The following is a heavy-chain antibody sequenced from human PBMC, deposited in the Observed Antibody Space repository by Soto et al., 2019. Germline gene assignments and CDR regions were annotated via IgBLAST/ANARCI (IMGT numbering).Heavy chain of an antibody. V-gene: IGHV3-21*01. Sequence: PGGALRPSFAAPGFPFSSYSMNWGRPAPGEGGGGGSSISSSSSYICYADSVKGRFTISRDNAKNSLYLQMNSLRAEDTAVYYCARDGAVGLELPYYYYYYGMDVWGQGTTVTVSS. J-gene: IGHJ6*02. CDR2: ISSSSSYI. CDR3: ARDGAVGLELPYYYYYYGMDV. D-gene: IGHD1-7*01. CDR1: GFPFSSYS.